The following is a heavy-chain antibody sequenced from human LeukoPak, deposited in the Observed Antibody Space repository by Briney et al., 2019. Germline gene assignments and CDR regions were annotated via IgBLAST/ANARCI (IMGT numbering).Heavy chain of an antibody. Sequence: ASVKVSCKASGYTITNNWMHWVRQAPGQGLEWMGVINPSGTGTSYGRKFQGRITMSRDTSTSTVYMELSSLRSEDTAFYYCATDHSMADTAWWFDPWGQGTLVTVSS. CDR1: GYTITNNW. V-gene: IGHV1-46*01. J-gene: IGHJ5*02. CDR2: INPSGTGT. D-gene: IGHD5-24*01. CDR3: ATDHSMADTAWWFDP.